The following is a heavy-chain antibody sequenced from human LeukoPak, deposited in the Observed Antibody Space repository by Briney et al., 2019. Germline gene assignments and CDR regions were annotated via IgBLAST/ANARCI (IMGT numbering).Heavy chain of an antibody. V-gene: IGHV4-4*02. CDR1: GGSISSSNW. D-gene: IGHD3-22*01. CDR3: ARAGDSSGYGDY. Sequence: SETLSLTCAVSGGSISSSNWWSWVRQPPGKGLEWIGEIYHSGSTNYNPSLKSRVTISVDKSKNQFSLKLTSVTAADTAVYYCARAGDSSGYGDYWGQGTLVTVSS. CDR2: IYHSGST. J-gene: IGHJ4*02.